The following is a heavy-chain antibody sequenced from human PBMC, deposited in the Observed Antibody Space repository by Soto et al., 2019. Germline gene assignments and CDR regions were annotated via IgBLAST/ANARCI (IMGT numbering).Heavy chain of an antibody. V-gene: IGHV1-46*01. CDR3: ARDAQIGHGYSVYHTY. D-gene: IGHD5-12*01. CDR2: INPSGGST. CDR1: GYTFTSYY. Sequence: QVQLVQSGAEVTKPGASVKVSCKASGYTFTSYYIHWVRQAPGQGLEWVGLINPSGGSTTYAPKFQGRAAMTXXTXPXXVYMELNSLRSEDTAVYFCARDAQIGHGYSVYHTYWGQGTLVTVSS. J-gene: IGHJ4*02.